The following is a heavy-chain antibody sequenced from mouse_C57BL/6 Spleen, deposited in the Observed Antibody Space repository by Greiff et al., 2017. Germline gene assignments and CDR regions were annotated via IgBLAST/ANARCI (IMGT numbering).Heavy chain of an antibody. CDR2: IYIGNGYT. CDR3: ARSRGVTTTYFDY. Sequence: DVQLQESGAELVRPGSSVKMSCKTSGYTFTSYGINWVKQRPGQGLEWIGYIYIGNGYTEYNEKFKGKATLTSDPSSSTAYMQLSSLTSEDSAIYFCARSRGVTTTYFDYWGQGTTLTVSS. CDR1: GYTFTSYG. J-gene: IGHJ2*01. V-gene: IGHV1-58*01. D-gene: IGHD2-1*01.